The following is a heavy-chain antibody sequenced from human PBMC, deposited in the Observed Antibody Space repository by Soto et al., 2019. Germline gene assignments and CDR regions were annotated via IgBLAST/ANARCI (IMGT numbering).Heavy chain of an antibody. V-gene: IGHV4-39*01. Sequence: PSETLSLTCTVSGGSISSSSYYWGWIRQPPGKGLEWIGSIYYSGSTYYNPSLKSRVTISVGTSKNQFSLKMTSVTAADTAVYYCARLIEANTAFYYYYGMDVWGQGKTVT. CDR3: ARLIEANTAFYYYYGMDV. D-gene: IGHD3-3*02. CDR2: IYYSGST. J-gene: IGHJ6*02. CDR1: GGSISSSSYY.